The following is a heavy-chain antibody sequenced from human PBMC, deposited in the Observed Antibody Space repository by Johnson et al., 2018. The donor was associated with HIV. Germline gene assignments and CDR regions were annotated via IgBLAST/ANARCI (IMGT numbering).Heavy chain of an antibody. CDR1: GFTFSNFG. V-gene: IGHV3-30*03. CDR3: ARGYGTSGYYYGDAFDI. D-gene: IGHD3-22*01. Sequence: QVQLVESGGGVAQPGRSLRLSCAASGFTFSNFGFHWVRQAPGKGLEWVAAISFAGNNKYYADSVKGRFTISRENSKNMLYLQMNSLRAEDTAVYYCARGYGTSGYYYGDAFDIWGQGTQVTVSS. CDR2: ISFAGNNK. J-gene: IGHJ3*02.